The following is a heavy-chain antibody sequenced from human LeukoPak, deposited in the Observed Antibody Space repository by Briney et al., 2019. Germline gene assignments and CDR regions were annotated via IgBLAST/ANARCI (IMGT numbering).Heavy chain of an antibody. CDR3: ARDDYGVFDAFDI. V-gene: IGHV1-2*02. J-gene: IGHJ3*02. CDR2: INPNSGGT. CDR1: GYTFTGQY. D-gene: IGHD4-17*01. Sequence: GASVKVSCKASGYTFTGQYMHWVRQAPGQGLEWMGWINPNSGGTNYAQEFQGRVTMTRDTSISTAYMELSRLRSDDTAVYYCARDDYGVFDAFDIWGQGTMVTVSS.